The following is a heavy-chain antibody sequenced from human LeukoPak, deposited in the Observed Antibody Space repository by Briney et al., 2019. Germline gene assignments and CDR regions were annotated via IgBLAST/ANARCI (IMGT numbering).Heavy chain of an antibody. CDR1: GHTFTNXX. V-gene: IGHV1-2*02. J-gene: IGHJ4*02. Sequence: SCKSXGHTFTNXXXXXVRXXXXXGLXWLGWIHPNTGATNYAQKFQGRVTVTRDTSISTTYVELSRLTSADTAVYYCASYAXXXNWLKVWGQXXXXXXSS. CDR2: IHPNTGAT. CDR3: ASYAXXXNWLKV. D-gene: IGHD1-1*01.